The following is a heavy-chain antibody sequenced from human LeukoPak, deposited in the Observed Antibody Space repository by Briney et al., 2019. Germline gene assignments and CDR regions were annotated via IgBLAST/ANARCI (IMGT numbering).Heavy chain of an antibody. D-gene: IGHD2-15*01. V-gene: IGHV1-2*02. J-gene: IGHJ5*02. CDR1: GYTFTGYY. Sequence: GASVKVSCKASGYTFTGYYMHWVRQAPGQGLEWMGWINPNSGGTNYAQKFQGRVTMTRDTSISTAYMELSRLRSDDTAVYYCAREINSDCSGGSCGNWFDPWGQGTLVTVPS. CDR2: INPNSGGT. CDR3: AREINSDCSGGSCGNWFDP.